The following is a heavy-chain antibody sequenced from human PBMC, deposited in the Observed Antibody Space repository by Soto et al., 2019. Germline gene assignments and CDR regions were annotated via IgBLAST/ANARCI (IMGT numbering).Heavy chain of an antibody. CDR2: IYHSGST. CDR3: ARAGGLGSVAVDY. CDR1: VGSISSGGYS. D-gene: IGHD6-19*01. V-gene: IGHV4-30-2*01. J-gene: IGHJ4*02. Sequence: QLQLQESGSGLVKPSQTLSLTCAVSVGSISSGGYSWSWIRQPPGKGLEWIGYIYHSGSTYYNPSLKSRVTISVDRSKHPFSLKLRSVTASDTAVYYCARAGGLGSVAVDYWGQGTLVTVSS.